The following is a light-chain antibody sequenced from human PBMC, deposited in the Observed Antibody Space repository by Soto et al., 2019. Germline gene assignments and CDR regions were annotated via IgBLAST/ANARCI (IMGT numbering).Light chain of an antibody. CDR1: QSISSW. V-gene: IGKV1-5*01. J-gene: IGKJ1*01. Sequence: DIQMTQSPSTLSASVGDRVTITCRASQSISSWLAWYQQKPGKAPRLLIYDASYLERGVPSRFSGXXXGTXXXLTISDLQPDDLATYYCQQYNSFWTFGQGTKVEI. CDR3: QQYNSFWT. CDR2: DAS.